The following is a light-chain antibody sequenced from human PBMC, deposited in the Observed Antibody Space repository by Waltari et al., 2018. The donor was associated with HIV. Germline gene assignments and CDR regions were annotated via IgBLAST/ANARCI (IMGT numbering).Light chain of an antibody. V-gene: IGKV1-9*01. Sequence: DILLTQSPSFLSASVGDRVTITCRAIQGISNYLAWYQQKPGKAPKILIYSASTLQSGVPSRFSGSGSGTEFTLTISSLQPEDFATYYCQELNSYPRKVTFGPGTKVDIK. CDR2: SAS. J-gene: IGKJ3*01. CDR1: QGISNY. CDR3: QELNSYPRKVT.